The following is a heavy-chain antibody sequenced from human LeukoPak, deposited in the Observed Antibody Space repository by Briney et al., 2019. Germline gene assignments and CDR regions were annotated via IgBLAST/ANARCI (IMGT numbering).Heavy chain of an antibody. V-gene: IGHV3-53*01. CDR3: ARDREVVTARAQMDV. CDR1: GLTVSSNH. Sequence: PGGSLRLSCAVSGLTVSSNHMSWVRQAPGKGREWVSVIYNDGNTYYTDSVKGRFTISRDNSKNTVFLQMNSLRAEDSAIYYCARDREVVTARAQMDVWGKGTTVTVSS. J-gene: IGHJ6*04. D-gene: IGHD2-21*02. CDR2: IYNDGNT.